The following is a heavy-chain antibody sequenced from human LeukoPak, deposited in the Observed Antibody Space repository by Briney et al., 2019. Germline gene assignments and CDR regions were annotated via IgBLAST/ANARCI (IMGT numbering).Heavy chain of an antibody. J-gene: IGHJ5*02. V-gene: IGHV4-34*01. Sequence: PSETLSLTCAVYGGSFSGYYWSWIRQPPGKGLKWIGEINHSGSTNYNPSLKRRVTISVDTSKNQFSLKLSSVTAADTAVYYCARGWRDLPASGPNWFDPWGQGTLVTVSS. CDR2: INHSGST. D-gene: IGHD2-2*01. CDR3: ARGWRDLPASGPNWFDP. CDR1: GGSFSGYY.